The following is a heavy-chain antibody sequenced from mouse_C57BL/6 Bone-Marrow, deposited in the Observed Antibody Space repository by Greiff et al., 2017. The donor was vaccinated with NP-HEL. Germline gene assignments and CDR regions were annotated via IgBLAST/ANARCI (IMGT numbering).Heavy chain of an antibody. Sequence: QVQLQQPGAELVKPGASVKVSCKASGYTFTSYWMHWVKQRPGQGLEWIGRIHPSDSDTNYNQKFKGKATLTVDKSSSTAYMQLSSLTSEDSAVYDCEMCPYSNYGECAMDYWGQGTSVTVSS. V-gene: IGHV1-74*01. CDR2: IHPSDSDT. D-gene: IGHD2-5*01. J-gene: IGHJ4*01. CDR3: EMCPYSNYGECAMDY. CDR1: GYTFTSYW.